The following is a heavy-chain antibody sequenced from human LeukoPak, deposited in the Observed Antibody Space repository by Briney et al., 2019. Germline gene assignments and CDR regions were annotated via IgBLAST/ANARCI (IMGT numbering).Heavy chain of an antibody. Sequence: ASVKVSCKASGYTFTGYYMHWVRQAPGQGLEWMGWINPNSGGTNYAQKFQGRVTMTRDTSISTAYMELSRLRSDDTAVYYCARDRGTAMVFGDYWGQGTLVTVS. CDR1: GYTFTGYY. V-gene: IGHV1-2*02. D-gene: IGHD5-18*01. J-gene: IGHJ4*02. CDR2: INPNSGGT. CDR3: ARDRGTAMVFGDY.